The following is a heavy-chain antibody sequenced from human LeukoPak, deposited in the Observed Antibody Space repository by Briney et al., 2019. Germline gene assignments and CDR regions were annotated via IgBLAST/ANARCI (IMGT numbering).Heavy chain of an antibody. V-gene: IGHV4-59*01. Sequence: SETLSLTCTVSVGSISSYYWSWIRQPPGEGLEWIGYIYYSGSTNYNPSLKSRVTISVDTSKNQFSLKLSSVTAADTAVYYCARVSTVTMSGWFDPGGQGPLVSVP. CDR3: ARVSTVTMSGWFDP. J-gene: IGHJ5*02. CDR2: IYYSGST. D-gene: IGHD4-11*01. CDR1: VGSISSYY.